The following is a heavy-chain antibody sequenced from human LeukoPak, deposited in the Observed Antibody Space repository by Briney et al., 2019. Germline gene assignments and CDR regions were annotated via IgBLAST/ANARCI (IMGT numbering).Heavy chain of an antibody. Sequence: PSETLSLTCAVYGGSFSGYYWSWIRQPPGKGLEWIGYIYYSGSTNYNPSLMSRVTISLDTSKNQFSLKLTSVTAADTAVYYCARGMTVFGVVIKSGMDVWGQGTTVTVSS. CDR3: ARGMTVFGVVIKSGMDV. CDR1: GGSFSGYY. V-gene: IGHV4-59*01. D-gene: IGHD3-3*01. CDR2: IYYSGST. J-gene: IGHJ6*02.